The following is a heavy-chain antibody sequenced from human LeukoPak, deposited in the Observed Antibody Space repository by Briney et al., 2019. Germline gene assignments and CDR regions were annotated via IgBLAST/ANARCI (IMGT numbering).Heavy chain of an antibody. J-gene: IGHJ4*02. CDR3: ARDLTSGSYLYY. CDR2: ISPSGGST. V-gene: IGHV1-46*01. D-gene: IGHD1-26*01. CDR1: GYTFTSYY. Sequence: GASVKVSCKASGYTFTSYYMHWVRQAPGQGLEWMGMISPSGGSTSYAQKFQGRLTMTRDTSTSTVYMELSSLRSEDTAVYYCARDLTSGSYLYYWGQETLVTVSS.